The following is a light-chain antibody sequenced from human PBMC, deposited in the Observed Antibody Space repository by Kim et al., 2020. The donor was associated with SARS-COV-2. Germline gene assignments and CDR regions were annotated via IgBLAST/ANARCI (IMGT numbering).Light chain of an antibody. CDR3: QSYDSSLSGWV. Sequence: QSVLTQPPSVSGAPGQRVTISCTGSSSNIGAGYDVHWYQQLPGTAPKLLIFDNIKRPSGVPDRISGSKSGTSASLAITGLQAEDEANYYCQSYDSSLSGWVFGGGTQLTVL. CDR2: DNI. CDR1: SSNIGAGYD. V-gene: IGLV1-40*01. J-gene: IGLJ3*02.